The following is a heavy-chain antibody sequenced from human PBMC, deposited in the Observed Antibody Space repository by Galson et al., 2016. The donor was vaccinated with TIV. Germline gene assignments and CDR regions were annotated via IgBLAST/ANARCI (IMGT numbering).Heavy chain of an antibody. V-gene: IGHV3-7*01. J-gene: IGHJ4*02. CDR1: GFTFSSYW. CDR3: ARSDYGDSLDY. Sequence: SLRLSCAASGFTFSSYWMSWVRQAPGKGLEWVANIKQDGSEKYYVDSVKGRFTISRDNVKNSLYLQMNSLKAGDTAVYYCARSDYGDSLDYWGQGTLVTVSS. CDR2: IKQDGSEK. D-gene: IGHD4-17*01.